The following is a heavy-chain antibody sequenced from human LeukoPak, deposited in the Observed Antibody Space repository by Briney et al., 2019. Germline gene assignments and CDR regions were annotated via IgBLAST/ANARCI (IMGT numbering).Heavy chain of an antibody. Sequence: SETLSLTCTVSGASISSYYWSWIRQPPGKGLEWIGYIYYSGSTNYNPSLKSRVTISVDTSKNQFSLKLSSVTAADTAVYYCARWNSSSWYGDAFDIWGQGTMVTVSS. CDR1: GASISSYY. J-gene: IGHJ3*02. CDR2: IYYSGST. D-gene: IGHD6-13*01. V-gene: IGHV4-59*01. CDR3: ARWNSSSWYGDAFDI.